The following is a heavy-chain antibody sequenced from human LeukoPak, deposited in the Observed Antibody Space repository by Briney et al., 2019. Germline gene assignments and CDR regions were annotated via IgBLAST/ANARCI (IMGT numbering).Heavy chain of an antibody. J-gene: IGHJ4*02. CDR2: IHSGGNA. D-gene: IGHD3-22*01. V-gene: IGHV4-34*09. CDR1: GGSFSGYY. Sequence: SETLSLTCAVYGGSFSGYYWSWIRQPPGKGLEWLGYIHSGGNAYFNPSVEGRSSISLDKSQNQFFLRLTSVTAADTAVYFCARDHYDSRGDYVVEYWGQGTLVTVSS. CDR3: ARDHYDSRGDYVVEY.